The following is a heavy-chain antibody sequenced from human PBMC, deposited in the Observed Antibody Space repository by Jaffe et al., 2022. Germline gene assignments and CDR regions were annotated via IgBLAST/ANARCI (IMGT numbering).Heavy chain of an antibody. Sequence: QVQLQESGPGLVKPSETLSLTCTVSGGSISSYYWSWIRQPPGKGLEWIGYIYYSGSTNYNPSLKSRVTISVDTSKNQFSLKLSSVTAADTAVYYCARNVVLRYFEPYYYMDVWGKGTTVTVSS. CDR2: IYYSGST. J-gene: IGHJ6*03. V-gene: IGHV4-59*01. CDR1: GGSISSYY. D-gene: IGHD3-9*01. CDR3: ARNVVLRYFEPYYYMDV.